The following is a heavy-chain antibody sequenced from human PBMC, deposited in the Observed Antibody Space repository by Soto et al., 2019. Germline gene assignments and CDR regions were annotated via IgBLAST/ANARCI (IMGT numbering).Heavy chain of an antibody. D-gene: IGHD5-18*01. CDR2: ISYDGSNK. V-gene: IGHV3-30-3*01. CDR3: ASRVDTAMAYGIDY. J-gene: IGHJ4*02. CDR1: GFTFSSYA. Sequence: PGGSLRLSCAASGFTFSSYAMHWVRQAPGKGLEWVAVISYDGSNKYYADSVKGRFTISRDNSKNTLYLQMNSLRAENTAVYYCASRVDTAMAYGIDYWGQGTLVTVSS.